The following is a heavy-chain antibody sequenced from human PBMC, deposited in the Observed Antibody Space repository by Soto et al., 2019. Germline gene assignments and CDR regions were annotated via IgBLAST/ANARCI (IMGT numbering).Heavy chain of an antibody. CDR1: GYTFTSYG. CDR3: ARLRFGELLENYYYMDV. V-gene: IGHV1-18*01. CDR2: ISAYNGNT. D-gene: IGHD3-10*01. J-gene: IGHJ6*03. Sequence: ASVKVSCKASGYTFTSYGISWVRQAPGQGLEWMGWISAYNGNTNYAQKLQGRVTMTTDTSTSTAYMELRSLRSDDTAVYYCARLRFGELLENYYYMDVWGKGTTVTVSS.